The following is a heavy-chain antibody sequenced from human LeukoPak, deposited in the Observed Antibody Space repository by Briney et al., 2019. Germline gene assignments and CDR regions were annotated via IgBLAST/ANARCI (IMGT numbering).Heavy chain of an antibody. Sequence: PGGSLRLSCAASGFTFSSYEMNWVRQAPGKGLEWVSHISTSGSTIYYADSVKGRFTISRDNAKNSLFLQMNSLRAEDTAVYYCARGIAAPDYWGQGTLVTVSS. CDR3: ARGIAAPDY. J-gene: IGHJ4*02. V-gene: IGHV3-48*03. CDR1: GFTFSSYE. CDR2: ISTSGSTI. D-gene: IGHD6-13*01.